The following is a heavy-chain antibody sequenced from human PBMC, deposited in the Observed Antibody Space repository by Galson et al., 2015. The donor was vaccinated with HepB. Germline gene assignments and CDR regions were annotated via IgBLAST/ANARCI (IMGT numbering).Heavy chain of an antibody. J-gene: IGHJ4*02. CDR3: ARDPHAGEGFDY. V-gene: IGHV4-4*02. D-gene: IGHD7-27*01. CDR2: IYHSGST. CDR1: GGSISSSNW. Sequence: ETLSLTCAVSGGSISSSNWWSWVRQPPGKGLEWIGEIYHSGSTNYNPSLKSRVTISVDKSKNQFSLKLSSVTAADTAVYYCARDPHAGEGFDYWGQGTLVTVSS.